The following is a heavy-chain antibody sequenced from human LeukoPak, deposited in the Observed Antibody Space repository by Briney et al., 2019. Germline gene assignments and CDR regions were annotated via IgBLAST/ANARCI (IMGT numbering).Heavy chain of an antibody. V-gene: IGHV3-74*01. CDR3: ARDSIAAAGIDY. J-gene: IGHJ4*02. D-gene: IGHD6-13*01. CDR2: INSDGSST. CDR1: GFTFSSYW. Sequence: GGSLRLSCAASGFTFSSYWMHWVRQAPGKGLEWVSRINSDGSSTSYADSVKGRFTISRDNAKNTLYLQMNSLRAEDTAVYYCARDSIAAAGIDYWGQGTLVTVSS.